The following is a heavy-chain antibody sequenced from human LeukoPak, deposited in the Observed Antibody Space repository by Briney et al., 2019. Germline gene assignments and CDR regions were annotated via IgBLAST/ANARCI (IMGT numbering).Heavy chain of an antibody. Sequence: PGGSLRLSCAASGFTFSSYWMHWVRQAPGKGLVWVSRINSDGSSTSYADSVKGRFTISRDNAKNTLYLQMNSLRAEDTAVYYCARGRPLWFGELMGYWGQGTLVTVSS. D-gene: IGHD3-10*01. CDR3: ARGRPLWFGELMGY. J-gene: IGHJ4*02. CDR2: INSDGSST. CDR1: GFTFSSYW. V-gene: IGHV3-74*01.